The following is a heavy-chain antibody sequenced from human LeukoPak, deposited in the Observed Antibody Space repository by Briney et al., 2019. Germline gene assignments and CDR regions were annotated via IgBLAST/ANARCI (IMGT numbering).Heavy chain of an antibody. D-gene: IGHD3-10*02. V-gene: IGHV3-21*01. CDR1: GLTFSRYS. CDR2: ISSSSSYI. CDR3: AELGITMIGGV. Sequence: PGGSLRLSCAASGLTFSRYSMNWVRQAPGKGLEWVSSISSSSSYIYYADSVKGRFTISRDNAKNSLSLQMNSLRAEDTAVYYCAELGITMIGGVWGKGTTVTISS. J-gene: IGHJ6*04.